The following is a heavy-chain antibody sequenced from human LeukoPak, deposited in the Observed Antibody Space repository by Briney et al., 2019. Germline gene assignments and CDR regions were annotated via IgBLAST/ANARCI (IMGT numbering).Heavy chain of an antibody. CDR1: GGSISSGGYY. J-gene: IGHJ5*02. D-gene: IGHD4-17*01. CDR3: ARGGAYGDYYGWFDP. V-gene: IGHV4-31*03. CDR2: IYYSGST. Sequence: PSETLSLTCTVSGGSISSGGYYWNWIRQHPGKGLEWIGYIYYSGSTYYNPSLKSRVTISVDTSKNQFSLKLSSVTAADTAVYYCARGGAYGDYYGWFDPWGQGTLVTVSS.